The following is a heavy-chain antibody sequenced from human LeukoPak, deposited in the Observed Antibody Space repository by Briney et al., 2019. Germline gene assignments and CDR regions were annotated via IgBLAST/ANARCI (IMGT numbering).Heavy chain of an antibody. CDR3: ARLIKGPYYYDSSGYLDY. D-gene: IGHD3-22*01. J-gene: IGHJ4*02. V-gene: IGHV4-4*09. CDR2: TYTSGST. CDR1: GASISSYF. Sequence: SETLSLTCTVSGASISSYFWIWIRQSPERGLEWIGNTYTSGSTNYNPSLKSRVAMSIDTSKNQFFLKLSSVTAADTAVYYCARLIKGPYYYDSSGYLDYWGQGTLVTVSS.